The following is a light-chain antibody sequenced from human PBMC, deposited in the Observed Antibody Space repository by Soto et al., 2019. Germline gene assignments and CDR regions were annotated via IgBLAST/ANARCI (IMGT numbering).Light chain of an antibody. V-gene: IGKV3-20*01. CDR1: ETVSDSQ. CDR3: QQYGSSRWT. Sequence: EIVFSQSPDTVSLSQGERATLSCRTSETVSDSQLAWYQQKPGQAPRLLIYSVSTRATGIADRFSGSGSGTDFTLTISRLEPADFALYYCQQYGSSRWTFGQGTKV. CDR2: SVS. J-gene: IGKJ1*01.